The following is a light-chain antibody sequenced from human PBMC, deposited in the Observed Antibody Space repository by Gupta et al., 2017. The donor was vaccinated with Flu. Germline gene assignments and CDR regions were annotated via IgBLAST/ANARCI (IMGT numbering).Light chain of an antibody. J-gene: IGKJ4*01. CDR3: IQAIKNSRT. CDR2: MGS. V-gene: IGKV2-28*01. Sequence: VTPVEASAIACMSSQSLVHSSSNNWLDRYVQKPGQAPKLLIYMGSSRASGVPDRFSGSGSGTELRLNISSVEAEDVGAYYCIQAIKNSRTFGEGTRVEIK. CDR1: QSLVHSSSNNW.